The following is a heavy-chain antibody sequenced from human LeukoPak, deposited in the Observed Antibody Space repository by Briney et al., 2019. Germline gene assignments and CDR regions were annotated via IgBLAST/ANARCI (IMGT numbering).Heavy chain of an antibody. CDR3: ARDGATAPVPFDY. CDR2: IYYSGST. D-gene: IGHD1-1*01. V-gene: IGHV4-59*01. J-gene: IGHJ4*02. Sequence: SETLSLTCTVSGGSISSYYWSWIRQPPGKGLEWIGYIYYSGSTNYNPSLKSRVTISVDTSKNQFSLKLSSVTAADTAVYYCARDGATAPVPFDYWGQGTLVTVSS. CDR1: GGSISSYY.